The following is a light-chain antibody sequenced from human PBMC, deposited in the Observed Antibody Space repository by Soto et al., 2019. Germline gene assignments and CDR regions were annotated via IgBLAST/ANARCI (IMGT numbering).Light chain of an antibody. Sequence: QAVVTQEPSLTVSPRGTVTLTCGSSTGAVTSGHFPYWFQQKPGQAPRTLIYDTSNKHSWTPARFSGSLLGGKAALTLSGAQPEDEAEYYCLLSYSVTRLWVFGGGTKLTVL. CDR3: LLSYSVTRLWV. CDR2: DTS. CDR1: TGAVTSGHF. J-gene: IGLJ3*02. V-gene: IGLV7-46*01.